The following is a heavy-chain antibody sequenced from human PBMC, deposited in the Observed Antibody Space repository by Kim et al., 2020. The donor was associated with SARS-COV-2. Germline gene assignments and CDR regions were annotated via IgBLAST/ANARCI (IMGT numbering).Heavy chain of an antibody. CDR1: GGSFSGYY. V-gene: IGHV4-34*01. Sequence: SETLSLTCAVYGGSFSGYYWSWIRQPPGKGLEWIGEINHSGSTNYNPSLKSRVTRSVDTSKNQFSLKLSSVTAADTAVYYCARGHYYYDILTGFRKYYGMDVWGQGTTVTVSS. CDR2: INHSGST. D-gene: IGHD3-9*01. J-gene: IGHJ6*02. CDR3: ARGHYYYDILTGFRKYYGMDV.